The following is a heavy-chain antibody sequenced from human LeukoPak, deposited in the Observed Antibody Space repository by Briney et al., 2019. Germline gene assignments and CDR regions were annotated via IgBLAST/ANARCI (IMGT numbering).Heavy chain of an antibody. D-gene: IGHD2-2*01. J-gene: IGHJ5*02. Sequence: PSETLSLTCAVYGGSFSGYYWSWIRQPPGKGLEWIGEINHSGSTNYNPSLKSRVTISVDTSKNQFSLKLSSVTAADTAVYYCARDDGVCSSTSCYGGWFDPWGQGTLVTVSS. CDR3: ARDDGVCSSTSCYGGWFDP. V-gene: IGHV4-34*01. CDR2: INHSGST. CDR1: GGSFSGYY.